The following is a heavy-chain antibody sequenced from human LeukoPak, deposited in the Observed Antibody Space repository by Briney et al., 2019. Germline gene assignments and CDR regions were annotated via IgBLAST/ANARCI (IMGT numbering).Heavy chain of an antibody. D-gene: IGHD6-13*01. CDR2: IYYSGST. CDR3: AIAAAGTSYFDY. CDR1: GGSISSYY. J-gene: IGHJ4*02. Sequence: SETLSLTCTVSGGSISSYYWSWIRQPPGKGLEWIGYIYYSGSTNYNPSLKSRVTISVDTSKNQFALKLSSVTAADTAVYYGAIAAAGTSYFDYWGQGTLVTVSS. V-gene: IGHV4-59*08.